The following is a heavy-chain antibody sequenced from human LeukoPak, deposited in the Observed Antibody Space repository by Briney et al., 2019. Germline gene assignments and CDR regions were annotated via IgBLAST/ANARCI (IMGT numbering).Heavy chain of an antibody. D-gene: IGHD1-26*01. J-gene: IGHJ4*02. V-gene: IGHV1-24*01. CDR2: FDHRHGET. CDR3: ETGGIWDLLNY. CDR1: GYTPTELS. Sequence: ASVKVSCKVSGYTPTELSMHWVRQAPGKGLEWMGGFDHRHGETIYAQKFQGRVNMTEDTSTDTAYMELSSLRSEDTAVYFCETGGIWDLLNYWGQGTLVTVSA.